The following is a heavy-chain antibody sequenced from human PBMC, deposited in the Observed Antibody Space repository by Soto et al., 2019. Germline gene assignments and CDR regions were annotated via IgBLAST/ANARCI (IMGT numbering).Heavy chain of an antibody. CDR2: ISGSGGST. CDR3: AKGAVVPAATGYYYGMDV. CDR1: GFTFSSYA. V-gene: IGHV3-23*01. D-gene: IGHD2-2*01. J-gene: IGHJ6*02. Sequence: GGSLRLSCAASGFTFSSYAMSWVRQAPGKGLEWVSAISGSGGSTYYADSVKGRFTISRDNSKNTLYLQMNSLRAEDTAVYYCAKGAVVPAATGYYYGMDVWGQGTTGTVSS.